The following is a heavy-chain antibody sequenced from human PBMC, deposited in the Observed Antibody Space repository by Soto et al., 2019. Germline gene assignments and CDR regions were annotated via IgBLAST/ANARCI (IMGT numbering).Heavy chain of an antibody. V-gene: IGHV4-34*01. J-gene: IGHJ4*02. Sequence: QVQLQQWGAGLLKPSETLSLTCAVYGGSFSGYYWSWIRQPPGKGLEWIGEINHSGSTNYNPALKRRVTISVDTSKNQFSLKLSSVTAADTAVYYCARVVAATSRWFGYWGQGTLVTVSS. CDR1: GGSFSGYY. CDR2: INHSGST. D-gene: IGHD2-15*01. CDR3: ARVVAATSRWFGY.